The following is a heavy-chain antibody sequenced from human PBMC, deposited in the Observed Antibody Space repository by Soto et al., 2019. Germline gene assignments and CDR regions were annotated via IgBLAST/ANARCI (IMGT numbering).Heavy chain of an antibody. CDR2: IIPIFGTA. V-gene: IGHV1-69*13. CDR3: ARVLLTTPLYYYYYGVDV. Sequence: EASVKVSCKASGGTFSSYAISWVRQAPGQGLEWMGGIIPIFGTANYAQKFQGRVTITADESTSTAYMELSSLRSEDTAVYYCARVLLTTPLYYYYYGVDVWGQGTTVTVSS. J-gene: IGHJ6*02. D-gene: IGHD4-4*01. CDR1: GGTFSSYA.